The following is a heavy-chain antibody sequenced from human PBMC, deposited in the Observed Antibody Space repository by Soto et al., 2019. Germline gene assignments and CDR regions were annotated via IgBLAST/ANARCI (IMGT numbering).Heavy chain of an antibody. D-gene: IGHD5-18*01. CDR2: IYHSGST. CDR1: GGSISSSNW. V-gene: IGHV4-4*02. CDR3: ARDGGQLWLQEFTYYYHGMDV. J-gene: IGHJ6*02. Sequence: SETLSLTCAVSGGSISSSNWWSWVRQPPGKGLEWIGEIYHSGSTNYNPSLKSRVTISVDKSKNQFSLKLSSVTAADTAVYYCARDGGQLWLQEFTYYYHGMDVWGQGTTVTVSS.